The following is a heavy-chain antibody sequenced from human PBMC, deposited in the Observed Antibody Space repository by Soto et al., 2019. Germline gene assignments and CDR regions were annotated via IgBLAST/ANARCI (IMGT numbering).Heavy chain of an antibody. J-gene: IGHJ4*02. Sequence: SETLSLTCTVSGYSISSGYYWGWIRQPPGKGLEWIGSIYHSGSTYYNPSLKSRVTISVDTSKNQFSLKLSSVTAADTAVYYCARDLWGRIVGATRVYFDYWGQGTLVTVSS. CDR3: ARDLWGRIVGATRVYFDY. V-gene: IGHV4-38-2*02. CDR1: GYSISSGYY. D-gene: IGHD1-26*01. CDR2: IYHSGST.